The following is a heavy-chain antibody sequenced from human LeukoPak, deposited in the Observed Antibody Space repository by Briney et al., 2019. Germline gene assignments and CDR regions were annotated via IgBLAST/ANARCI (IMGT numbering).Heavy chain of an antibody. D-gene: IGHD3-3*01. CDR2: IYYSGST. Sequence: SQTLSLTCTVSGGSISSGDYYWSWIRQPPGKGLEWIGYIYYSGSTYYNPSLKSRVTISVDTSKNQFSLKLSSVTAADTAVYYCARAELRFLEQVGYWGQGTLVTVSS. V-gene: IGHV4-30-4*08. CDR3: ARAELRFLEQVGY. J-gene: IGHJ4*02. CDR1: GGSISSGDYY.